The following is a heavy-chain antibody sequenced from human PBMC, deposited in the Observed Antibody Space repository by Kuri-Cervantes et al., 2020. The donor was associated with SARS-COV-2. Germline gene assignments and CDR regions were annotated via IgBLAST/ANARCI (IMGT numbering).Heavy chain of an antibody. J-gene: IGHJ4*02. D-gene: IGHD7-27*01. CDR2: IKQDGSEK. Sequence: GESLKISCAASGFTFSSYWMGWVRQAPGKGLEWVANIKQDGSEKYYVDSVKGRFTISRDNAKNSLYLQMNSLRAEDTAVYYCARVAGDPYYSDYWGQGTLVTVSS. V-gene: IGHV3-7*01. CDR1: GFTFSSYW. CDR3: ARVAGDPYYSDY.